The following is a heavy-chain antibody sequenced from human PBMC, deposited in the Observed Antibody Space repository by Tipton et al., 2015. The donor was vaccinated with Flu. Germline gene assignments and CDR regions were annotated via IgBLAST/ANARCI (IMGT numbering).Heavy chain of an antibody. CDR1: GFTFSSYG. CDR2: IGTSGDT. CDR3: SRGPLPDSNWYNGMDV. V-gene: IGHV3-13*01. Sequence: SLRLSCAASGFTFSSYGMHWVRQTTGKGLEWVSGIGTSGDTYYSGSVKGRFTISREDAKNSVYLQMRSLRAGDTAVYYCSRGPLPDSNWYNGMDVWGQGTTVTVFS. J-gene: IGHJ6*02. D-gene: IGHD6-13*01.